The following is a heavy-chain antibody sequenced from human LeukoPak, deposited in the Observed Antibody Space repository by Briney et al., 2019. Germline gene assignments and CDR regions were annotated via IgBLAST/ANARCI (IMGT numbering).Heavy chain of an antibody. CDR1: GGSISSYY. J-gene: IGHJ2*01. CDR3: ARDRYYYDSSGQRYFDL. D-gene: IGHD3-22*01. V-gene: IGHV4-59*12. Sequence: PSETLSLTCTVSGGSISSYYWSWIRQPPGKGLEWIGYIYYSGSTNYNPSLKSRVTMSVDTSKNQFSLKLSSVTAADTAVYYCARDRYYYDSSGQRYFDLWGRGTLVTVSS. CDR2: IYYSGST.